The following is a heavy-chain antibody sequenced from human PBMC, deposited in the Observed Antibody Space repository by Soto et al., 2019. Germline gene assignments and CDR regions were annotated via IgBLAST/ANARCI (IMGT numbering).Heavy chain of an antibody. Sequence: VQLVESGGGVVQPGRSLRLSCAASGFTFSSYGMHWVRQAPGKGLEWVAVISYDGSNKYYADSVKGRFTISRDNSKNTLYLQMNSLRAEDTAVYYCAKAKGVVVTHFDYWGQGTLVTVSS. D-gene: IGHD3-22*01. J-gene: IGHJ4*02. CDR3: AKAKGVVVTHFDY. CDR1: GFTFSSYG. V-gene: IGHV3-30*18. CDR2: ISYDGSNK.